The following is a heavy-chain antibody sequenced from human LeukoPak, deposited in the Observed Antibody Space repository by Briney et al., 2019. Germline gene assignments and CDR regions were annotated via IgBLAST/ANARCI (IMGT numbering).Heavy chain of an antibody. CDR3: ARQGSGKYYTHFDY. V-gene: IGHV4-59*02. CDR1: SVSVSSYY. D-gene: IGHD3-10*01. J-gene: IGHJ4*02. Sequence: PSQTLSLACTVSSVSVSSYYWSWIRQPPGKGLEWIGYIYYSGSTNYNPSLKSRVTISVDRSKNQFSLKLTSVTAADTAVYYCARQGSGKYYTHFDYWGQGTLVTVSS. CDR2: IYYSGST.